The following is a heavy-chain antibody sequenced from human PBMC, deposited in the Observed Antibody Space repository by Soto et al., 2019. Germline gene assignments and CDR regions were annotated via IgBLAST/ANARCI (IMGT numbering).Heavy chain of an antibody. D-gene: IGHD1-26*01. Sequence: ASVKVSCKASGGTFNSYAISWVRQAPGQGLEWMGGIIPIFGTANYAQKFQGRVTITADESTSTAYMELSSLRSEDTAVYYCARDIVGATRGYYYGMDVWGQGTTVTVSS. CDR1: GGTFNSYA. CDR3: ARDIVGATRGYYYGMDV. J-gene: IGHJ6*02. V-gene: IGHV1-69*13. CDR2: IIPIFGTA.